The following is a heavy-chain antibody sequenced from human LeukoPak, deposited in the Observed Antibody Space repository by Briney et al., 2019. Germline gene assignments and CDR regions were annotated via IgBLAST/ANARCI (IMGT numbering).Heavy chain of an antibody. D-gene: IGHD3-9*01. V-gene: IGHV3-23*01. Sequence: GGSLRLSCAASGFTFSNYAMSWVRQAPGKGLEWVSAITGSGGNTYYADSVKGRFTISRDNSKNTVLPQMNSLRAEDTAVYYCAKWGDYDVLTGYYVSDYWGQGTLVTVSS. CDR1: GFTFSNYA. J-gene: IGHJ4*02. CDR3: AKWGDYDVLTGYYVSDY. CDR2: ITGSGGNT.